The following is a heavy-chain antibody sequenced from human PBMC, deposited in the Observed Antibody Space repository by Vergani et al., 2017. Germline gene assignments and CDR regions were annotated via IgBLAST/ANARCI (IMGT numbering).Heavy chain of an antibody. J-gene: IGHJ3*02. CDR1: GGTFSSYA. V-gene: IGHV1-69*01. Sequence: QVQLVQSGAEVKKPGSSVKVSCKASGGTFSSYAISWVRQAPGQGLEWMGGIIPIFGTANYAQKFQGRVTITADESTSTAYMELSSLRSEDTAVYYCAXDEGPFGGGIVVVDAFDIWGQGTMVTVSS. D-gene: IGHD3-22*01. CDR3: AXDEGPFGGGIVVVDAFDI. CDR2: IIPIFGTA.